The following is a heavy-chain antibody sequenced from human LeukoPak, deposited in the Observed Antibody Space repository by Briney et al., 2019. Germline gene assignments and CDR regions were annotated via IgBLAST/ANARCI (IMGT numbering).Heavy chain of an antibody. CDR1: GFTFRNYA. CDR2: ISGAGATT. V-gene: IGHV3-23*01. D-gene: IGHD6-19*01. CDR3: ARQGSGPDYYFDY. Sequence: GGSLRLSCAASGFTFRNYAMDWVRQGPGKGLEWVAAISGAGATTFYTDSVKGRFTICRDNSKDTLYLQMNSLRAEDTAVYYCARQGSGPDYYFDYWGQGTLATVSS. J-gene: IGHJ4*02.